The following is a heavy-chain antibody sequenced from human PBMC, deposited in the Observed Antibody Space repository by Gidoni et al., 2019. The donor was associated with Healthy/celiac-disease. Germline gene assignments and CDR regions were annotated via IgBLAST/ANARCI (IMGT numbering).Heavy chain of an antibody. V-gene: IGHV1-24*01. CDR3: ATDLNWYDSSGKAY. CDR2: FDPEDGET. D-gene: IGHD3-22*01. CDR1: GSTLTEVS. J-gene: IGHJ4*02. Sequence: QVQLVQSGAEVKKPGASVKVSCKVSGSTLTEVSMHWGRQAPGKGLECMGGFDPEDGETIYAQKFQGRVTMTEDTSTDTAYMELSSLRSEDTAVYYCATDLNWYDSSGKAYWGQGTLVTVSS.